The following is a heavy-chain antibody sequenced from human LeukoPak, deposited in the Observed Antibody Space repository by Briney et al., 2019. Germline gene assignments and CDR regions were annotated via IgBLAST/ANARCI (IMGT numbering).Heavy chain of an antibody. Sequence: PGRSLRLSCAASGFTFSSYAMSWVRQAPGKGLEWVSAISGSGGSTYYADSVKGRFTISRDNSKNTLYLQMNSLRAEDTAVYYCAKTTYYDSSGYYVRYFDLWGRGTLVTVSS. V-gene: IGHV3-23*01. D-gene: IGHD3-22*01. CDR3: AKTTYYDSSGYYVRYFDL. J-gene: IGHJ2*01. CDR1: GFTFSSYA. CDR2: ISGSGGST.